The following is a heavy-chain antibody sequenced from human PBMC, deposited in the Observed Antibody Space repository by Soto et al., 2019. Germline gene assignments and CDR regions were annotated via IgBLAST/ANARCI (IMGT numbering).Heavy chain of an antibody. CDR2: INHSGST. J-gene: IGHJ5*02. CDR1: GGSFSGYY. CDR3: ARRMWGNSSSSGSWFDP. Sequence: SETLSLTCAVCGGSFSGYYWSWIRQPPGKGLEWIGEINHSGSTNYNPSLKSRVTISVDTSKNQFSLKLSSVTAADTAVYYCARRMWGNSSSSGSWFDPWGQGTLVTVSS. V-gene: IGHV4-34*01. D-gene: IGHD6-6*01.